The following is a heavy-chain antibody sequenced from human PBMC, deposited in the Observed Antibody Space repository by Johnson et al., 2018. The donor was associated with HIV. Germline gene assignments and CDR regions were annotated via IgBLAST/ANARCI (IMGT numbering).Heavy chain of an antibody. CDR1: GFTFSSYA. CDR2: ISGSGGST. Sequence: VQLVESGGGVVQPGRSLRLSCAASGFTFSSYAMHWVRQAPGKGLEWVSAISGSGGSTYYADSVKGRFTISRDDSKNTLYLQMNSLKTEDTAVYYCTTGSFFDIWGQGTMVTVSS. V-gene: IGHV3-23*04. J-gene: IGHJ3*02. CDR3: TTGSFFDI.